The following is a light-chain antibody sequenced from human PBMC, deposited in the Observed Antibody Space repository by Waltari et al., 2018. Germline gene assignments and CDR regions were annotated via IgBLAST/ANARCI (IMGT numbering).Light chain of an antibody. J-gene: IGKJ2*01. CDR3: QQYSSFST. V-gene: IGKV1-5*03. CDR2: MAS. CDR1: QSVGTW. Sequence: DIQMTQSPSTLSASVGDRVTISCRASQSVGTWVAWYQQKPGKAPKLLIYMASSLESGVPSRFSGSGSGTEFTLTISRLQPDDFATYSCQQYSSFSTFGQGTKVDI.